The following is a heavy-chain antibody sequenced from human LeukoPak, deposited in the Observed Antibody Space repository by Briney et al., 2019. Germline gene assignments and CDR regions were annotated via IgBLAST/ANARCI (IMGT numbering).Heavy chain of an antibody. V-gene: IGHV4-34*01. CDR1: GGSFSGYY. J-gene: IGHJ4*02. CDR3: ARWGVVGAAGYDY. CDR2: INHSGST. D-gene: IGHD1-26*01. Sequence: NPSETLSLTCAVYGGSFSGYYWSWIRQPPGKGLEWIGEINHSGSTNYNPSLKSRVTISVDTSRNQFSLELSSVTAADTAVYYCARWGVVGAAGYDYWGQGTLVTVSS.